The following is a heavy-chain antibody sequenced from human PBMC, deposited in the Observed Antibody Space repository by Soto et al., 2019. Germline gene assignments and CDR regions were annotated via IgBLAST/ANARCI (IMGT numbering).Heavy chain of an antibody. CDR2: IIPIFNST. J-gene: IGHJ4*02. V-gene: IGHV1-69*06. D-gene: IGHD2-2*02. Sequence: SVKVSCKVSGSRFSNYVISWVRQAPGHGLEWLGRIIPIFNSTKYAQSFQGRVTITAGKSTSTASLELSSLRSDDTAVYYCAREGRGKKAGYNGLVSLGYWGQGTLVTVSS. CDR1: GSRFSNYV. CDR3: AREGRGKKAGYNGLVSLGY.